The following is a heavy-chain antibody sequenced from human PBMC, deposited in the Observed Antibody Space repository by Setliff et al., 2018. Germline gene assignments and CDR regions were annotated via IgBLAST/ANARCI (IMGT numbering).Heavy chain of an antibody. Sequence: GGSLSLSCVVSGFSVSNDFMGWVRQAPGKGLEWVSVIYNRGHTYYADSVEGRFTISRDNSKNTLYLQMNSLTAEDTAMYYCARDRGGTNPWFDSWGQGTLVTVS. CDR2: IYNRGHT. CDR3: ARDRGGTNPWFDS. D-gene: IGHD3-10*01. J-gene: IGHJ5*01. V-gene: IGHV3-53*01. CDR1: GFSVSNDF.